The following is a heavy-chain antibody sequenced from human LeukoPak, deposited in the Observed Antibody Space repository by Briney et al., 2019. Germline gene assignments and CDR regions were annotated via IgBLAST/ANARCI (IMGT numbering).Heavy chain of an antibody. Sequence: SGGSLRLSCAASGFTFSGYAMSWVRRAPGKGLEWISAITGSGDNTYYADSVKGRFTISRDNSKNTLYLHMNSLRAEATAVYYCAKGVYSHGLLAYWGQGTLVTVSS. V-gene: IGHV3-23*01. CDR1: GFTFSGYA. CDR3: AKGVYSHGLLAY. CDR2: ITGSGDNT. J-gene: IGHJ4*02. D-gene: IGHD6-19*01.